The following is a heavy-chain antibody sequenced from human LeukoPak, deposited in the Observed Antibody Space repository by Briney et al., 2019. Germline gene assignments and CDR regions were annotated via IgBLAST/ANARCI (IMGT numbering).Heavy chain of an antibody. CDR1: GYSFTRYW. J-gene: IGHJ3*02. CDR2: IYPSDSDS. D-gene: IGHD6-13*01. CDR3: ARRFSAAAGFDI. Sequence: GESLKISCKGSGYSFTRYWIAWVRQMPGKGLEWMGIIYPSDSDSRSSPSFRGQVTISADKSISTAYLQWSSLKASDTAMYYCARRFSAAAGFDIWGQGTMVTVSS. V-gene: IGHV5-51*01.